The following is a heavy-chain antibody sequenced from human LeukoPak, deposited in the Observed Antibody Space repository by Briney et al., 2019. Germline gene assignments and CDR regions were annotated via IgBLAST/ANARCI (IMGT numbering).Heavy chain of an antibody. D-gene: IGHD6-6*01. CDR2: INPDSGGT. J-gene: IGHJ4*02. CDR3: AIQPYSSSSYFDY. Sequence: GASLKVSCKASGYTFTGYYMHWVRQAPGQGLEWMGWINPDSGGTNYAQKFQGRVTMTRDTSISTAYMELSRLRSDDTAVYYCAIQPYSSSSYFDYWGQGTLVTASS. CDR1: GYTFTGYY. V-gene: IGHV1-2*02.